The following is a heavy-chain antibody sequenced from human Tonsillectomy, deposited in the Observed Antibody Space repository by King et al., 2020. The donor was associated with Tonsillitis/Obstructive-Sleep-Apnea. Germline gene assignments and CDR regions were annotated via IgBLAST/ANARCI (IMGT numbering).Heavy chain of an antibody. CDR3: ARDIPAVGYYYGMDV. CDR2: ISYDGSNK. J-gene: IGHJ6*02. CDR1: GFTFSSYT. D-gene: IGHD6-13*01. V-gene: IGHV3-30*04. Sequence: VQLVESGGGVVQPGRSLRLSCAASGFTFSSYTMHWVRQAPGKGLEWVAVISYDGSNKYYADSVKGRFTISRDNSKNTLYLQMNSLRVEATAMYYCARDIPAVGYYYGMDVWGHGTTVTVSS.